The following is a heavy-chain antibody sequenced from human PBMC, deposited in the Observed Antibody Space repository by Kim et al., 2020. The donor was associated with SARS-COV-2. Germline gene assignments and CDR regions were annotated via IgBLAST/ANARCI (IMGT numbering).Heavy chain of an antibody. Sequence: THYAESVQGRFTISRDNSKNSLYLQMNSLRSEDTAVYFCAKRVNYYYYMDVWGKGTTVTVSS. V-gene: IGHV3-43*01. CDR2: T. CDR3: AKRVNYYYYMDV. D-gene: IGHD6-13*01. J-gene: IGHJ6*03.